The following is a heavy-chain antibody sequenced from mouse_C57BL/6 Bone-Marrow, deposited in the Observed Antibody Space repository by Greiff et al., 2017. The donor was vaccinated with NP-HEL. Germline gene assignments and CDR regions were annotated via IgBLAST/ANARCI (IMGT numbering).Heavy chain of an antibody. CDR3: ARWGDGHTTGGAMDY. Sequence: QVQLQQPGAELVRPGSSVKLSCKASGYTFTSYWMHWVKQRPIQGLEWIGNIDPSDSETHYNQKFKDKATLTVDKSSSTAYMQLSSLTSEDSAVYYCARWGDGHTTGGAMDYWGQGTSVTVSS. D-gene: IGHD1-1*01. CDR2: IDPSDSET. V-gene: IGHV1-52*01. J-gene: IGHJ4*01. CDR1: GYTFTSYW.